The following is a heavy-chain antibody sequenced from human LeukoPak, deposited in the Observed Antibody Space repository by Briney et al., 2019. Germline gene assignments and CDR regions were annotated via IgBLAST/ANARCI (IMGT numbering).Heavy chain of an antibody. CDR2: IWYDGSNK. CDR1: GFTFSSYG. D-gene: IGHD3-16*01. V-gene: IGHV3-33*06. Sequence: PGGSLRLSCAASGFTFSSYGMHWVRQAPGKGLEWVALIWYDGSNKYYTDSVKGRLTISRDNSKNTLYLQMNSLRAEDTAVYYCAKDQDSEGVYYFDYWGQGTLVTVSS. CDR3: AKDQDSEGVYYFDY. J-gene: IGHJ4*02.